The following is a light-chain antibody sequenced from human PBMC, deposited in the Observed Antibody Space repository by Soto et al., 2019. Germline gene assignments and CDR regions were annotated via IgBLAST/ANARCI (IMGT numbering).Light chain of an antibody. Sequence: DIVMTQSPDSLSVSLRERATINCKPSQSILYRSNGKDYLALYQQKPGHPPKLLIYWASTRESGVPDRFSGSGSVTDFTLTFSSLQAGDVAVYNCQQFFPTLLTCGGWTRVQ. CDR2: WAS. V-gene: IGKV4-1*01. CDR1: QSILYRSNGKDY. J-gene: IGKJ4*01. CDR3: QQFFPTLLT.